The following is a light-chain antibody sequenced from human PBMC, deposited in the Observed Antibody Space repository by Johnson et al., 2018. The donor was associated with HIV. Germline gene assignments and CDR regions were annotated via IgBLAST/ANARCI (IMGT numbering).Light chain of an antibody. CDR3: GTWDSSWGV. Sequence: TQPPSVYAAPGQKVTISCSGSSSNLGTNYVSWYQQLPGTAPKLLIYDNNKRPSGIPDRFSGSKSGTSATLGITGLQTGDEADYYCGTWDSSWGVFGTGTKVTVL. V-gene: IGLV1-51*01. CDR1: SSNLGTNY. J-gene: IGLJ1*01. CDR2: DNN.